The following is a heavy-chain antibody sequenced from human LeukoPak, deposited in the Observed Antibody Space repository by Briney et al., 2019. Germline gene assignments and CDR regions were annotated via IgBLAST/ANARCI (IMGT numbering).Heavy chain of an antibody. J-gene: IGHJ4*02. CDR3: AKSSGGDFWSGYYNEFDY. V-gene: IGHV3-30*18. D-gene: IGHD3-3*01. CDR1: GFTFSSYG. Sequence: GGSLRLSCAASGFTFSSYGMHWVRQAPGKGLEWVAVISYDGSNKYYADSVKGRFTISRDNSKNTLYLQMNSLRAEDTAVYYCAKSSGGDFWSGYYNEFDYWGQGTLVTVSS. CDR2: ISYDGSNK.